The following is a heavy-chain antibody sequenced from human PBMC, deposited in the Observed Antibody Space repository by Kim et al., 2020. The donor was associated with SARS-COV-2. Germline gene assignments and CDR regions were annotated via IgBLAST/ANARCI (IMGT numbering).Heavy chain of an antibody. J-gene: IGHJ4*02. Sequence: NHNPSLKSRVTISVDTSKNQFSLKLSSVTAADTAVYYCARSTYGRRGSDYWGQGTLVTVSS. V-gene: IGHV4-4*09. CDR3: ARSTYGRRGSDY. D-gene: IGHD3-16*01.